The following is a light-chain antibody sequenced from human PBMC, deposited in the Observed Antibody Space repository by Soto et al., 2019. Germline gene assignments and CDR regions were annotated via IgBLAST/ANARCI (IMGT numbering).Light chain of an antibody. CDR3: QHFGSSPPVT. CDR1: QHTNGRY. V-gene: IGKV3-20*01. CDR2: GPS. Sequence: EIVLTQDAATLSLSPFERISVCWCFSQHTNGRYVAWYQPRPGMAPRLPVYGPSKRATGIPARFRGSRSGSEFTLTISGLEPEDFAVYFCQHFGSSPPVTFGQGTGLEI. J-gene: IGKJ5*01.